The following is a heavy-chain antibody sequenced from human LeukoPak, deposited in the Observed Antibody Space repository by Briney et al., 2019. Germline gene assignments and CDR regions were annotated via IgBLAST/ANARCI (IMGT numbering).Heavy chain of an antibody. CDR3: ARQSEGSYSFDY. D-gene: IGHD1-26*01. CDR1: GYSFSIYS. J-gene: IGHJ4*02. Sequence: GESLKISCKGSGYSFSIYSIGWVRQMPGKGLEWMGIIYPGDPDTKYSPSFQGQVTISADKSISTAYLQWSSLKASDTAMYYCARQSEGSYSFDYWGQGTLVTVSS. V-gene: IGHV5-51*01. CDR2: IYPGDPDT.